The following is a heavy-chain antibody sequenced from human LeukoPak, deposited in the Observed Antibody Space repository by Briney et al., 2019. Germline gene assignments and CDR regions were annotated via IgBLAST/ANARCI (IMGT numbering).Heavy chain of an antibody. Sequence: SETLSLTCAVYGGSFSGYYWSWIRQPPGKGLEWIGSIYYSGSTYYNPSLKSRVTISVDTSKNRFSLKLSSVTAADTAVYYCARAGSGYDPYFDYWGQGTLVTVSS. V-gene: IGHV4-34*01. J-gene: IGHJ4*02. CDR1: GGSFSGYY. CDR3: ARAGSGYDPYFDY. CDR2: IYYSGST. D-gene: IGHD5-12*01.